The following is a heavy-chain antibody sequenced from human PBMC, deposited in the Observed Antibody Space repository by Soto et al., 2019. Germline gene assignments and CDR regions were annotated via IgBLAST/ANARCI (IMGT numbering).Heavy chain of an antibody. V-gene: IGHV3-11*01. CDR3: ARQAARNYIDS. D-gene: IGHD6-6*01. CDR1: GFTFTDYS. CDR2: IDSRGRTL. Sequence: VGSLRLSCAASGFTFTDYSMSWVRQAPGKGLEWLAFIDSRGRTLSYADSVKGRFTISRDNAKNSLYLQMHSLRADDTAVYYCARQAARNYIDSWGQGDVVTVSS. J-gene: IGHJ4*02.